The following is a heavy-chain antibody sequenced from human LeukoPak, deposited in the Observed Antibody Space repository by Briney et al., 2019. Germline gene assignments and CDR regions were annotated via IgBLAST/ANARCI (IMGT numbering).Heavy chain of an antibody. J-gene: IGHJ4*02. CDR2: INSDGSYT. Sequence: PGGSLRLSCVASGLTFRNYWMHWVRQVPGKGLVWVSRINSDGSYTSYLDSVKGRFTISRDNAKNTLHLQMNSLRAEDTAMYYCASQIVVVVAATGTTRSNDYWGQGTLVTVSS. CDR3: ASQIVVVVAATGTTRSNDY. CDR1: GLTFRNYW. D-gene: IGHD2-15*01. V-gene: IGHV3-74*01.